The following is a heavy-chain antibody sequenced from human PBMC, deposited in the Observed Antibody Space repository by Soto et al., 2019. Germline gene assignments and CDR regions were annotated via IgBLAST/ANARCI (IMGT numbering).Heavy chain of an antibody. CDR1: GFTFSSYA. Sequence: QVQLVESGGGVVQPGRSLRLSCAASGFTFSSYAMHWVRQAPGKGLEWVAVISYDGSNKYYADSVKGRFTISRDNSKNTLYLQMNSLRAEDTAVYYCAREFVVPAAIDDYYYYGMDVWGQGTTVTVSS. V-gene: IGHV3-30-3*01. CDR2: ISYDGSNK. J-gene: IGHJ6*02. D-gene: IGHD2-2*02. CDR3: AREFVVPAAIDDYYYYGMDV.